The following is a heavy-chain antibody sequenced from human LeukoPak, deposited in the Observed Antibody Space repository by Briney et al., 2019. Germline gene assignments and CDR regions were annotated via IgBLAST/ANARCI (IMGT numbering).Heavy chain of an antibody. V-gene: IGHV3-30*18. CDR1: GFTFSSYG. CDR2: ISYDGSNK. CDR3: AKDRDNWNDVPLDY. D-gene: IGHD1-20*01. Sequence: GRSLRLSCAASGFTFSSYGMHWVRQAPGKGLEWVAVISYDGSNKYYADSVKGRFTISRDNSKNTLYLQMNSLRAEDTAVYYCAKDRDNWNDVPLDYWGQGTLVTVSS. J-gene: IGHJ4*02.